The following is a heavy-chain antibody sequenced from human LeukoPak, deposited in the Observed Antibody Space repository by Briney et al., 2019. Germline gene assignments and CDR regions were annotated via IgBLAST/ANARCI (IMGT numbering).Heavy chain of an antibody. D-gene: IGHD2-2*01. CDR2: ISAYNGNT. J-gene: IGHJ6*03. Sequence: ASVKVSCKASGYTFTSYGISWVRQAPGQGLEWMGWISAYNGNTNYAQELQGRVTMTTDTSTSTAYMELRSLRSDDTAVYYCARGGQYCSSTSCYSYYYMDVWGKGTTVTVSS. CDR1: GYTFTSYG. V-gene: IGHV1-18*01. CDR3: ARGGQYCSSTSCYSYYYMDV.